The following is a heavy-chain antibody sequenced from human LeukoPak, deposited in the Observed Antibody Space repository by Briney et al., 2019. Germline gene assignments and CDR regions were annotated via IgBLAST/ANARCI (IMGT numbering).Heavy chain of an antibody. V-gene: IGHV4-34*01. CDR3: ARHRDYGDYWYFDL. Sequence: LRLSCAASEFTSSSYDMHWVRQPPGKGLEWIGEIYHSGSTNYNPSLKSRVTISVDTSKNQFSLKLSSVTAADTAVYYCARHRDYGDYWYFDLWGRGTLVTVSS. CDR1: EFTSSSYD. J-gene: IGHJ2*01. D-gene: IGHD4-17*01. CDR2: IYHSGST.